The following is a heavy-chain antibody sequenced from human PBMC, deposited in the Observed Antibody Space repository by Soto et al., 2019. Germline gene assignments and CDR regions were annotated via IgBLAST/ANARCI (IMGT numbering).Heavy chain of an antibody. CDR1: GGTFNTYT. D-gene: IGHD6-19*01. J-gene: IGHJ4*02. V-gene: IGHV1-69*08. CDR2: IIPLLGIT. Sequence: QVQLVQSGAEVKQPGSSVKVSCKASGGTFNTYTISWVRQAPGQGLEWMGRIIPLLGITKNAQKFQGRVTLTPDPXTSTAYMELISLTSDDTAVYYCAREESGTVAGINYWGQGTLVTVSS. CDR3: AREESGTVAGINY.